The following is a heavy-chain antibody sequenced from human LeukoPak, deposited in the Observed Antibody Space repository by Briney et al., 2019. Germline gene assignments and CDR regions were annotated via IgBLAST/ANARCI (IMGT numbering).Heavy chain of an antibody. D-gene: IGHD3-9*01. CDR1: GFTFSSYA. CDR2: ISGSGGST. Sequence: GGSLRLSCAASGFTFSSYAMSWVRQAPGKGLEWVSAISGSGGSTCYADSVKGRFTISRDNSKNTLYLQMNSLRAEDTAVYYCAKSPPLRYFDWLLWFDYWGQGTLVTVSS. V-gene: IGHV3-23*01. J-gene: IGHJ4*02. CDR3: AKSPPLRYFDWLLWFDY.